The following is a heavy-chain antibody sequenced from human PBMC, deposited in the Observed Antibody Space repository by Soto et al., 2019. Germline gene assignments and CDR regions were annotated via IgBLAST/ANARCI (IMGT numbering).Heavy chain of an antibody. D-gene: IGHD3-22*01. CDR1: GGSISSGDYY. Sequence: SETLSLTCTVSGGSISSGDYYWSWIRQPPGKGLEWIGYIYYSGSTYYNPSLKSRVTISVDTSKNQSSLKLSSVTAADTAVYYCARVSRDSSGYYSLLGYYYGMDVWGQGTTVTVSS. CDR3: ARVSRDSSGYYSLLGYYYGMDV. CDR2: IYYSGST. V-gene: IGHV4-30-4*01. J-gene: IGHJ6*02.